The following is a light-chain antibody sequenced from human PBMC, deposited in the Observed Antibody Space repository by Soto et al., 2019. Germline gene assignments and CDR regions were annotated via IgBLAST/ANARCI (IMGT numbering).Light chain of an antibody. CDR2: GAS. J-gene: IGKJ1*01. CDR3: QQYGSSPLA. CDR1: QSVSSSY. V-gene: IGKV3-20*01. Sequence: EMVLTQSPGTRSLSPGEGTTLSCSASQSVSSSYLAWYQQKPGQAPRLLIYGASSRATGIPDRFSGSGSGTDFTLTISRLEPEDFAVYYCQQYGSSPLAFGQGTKVDIK.